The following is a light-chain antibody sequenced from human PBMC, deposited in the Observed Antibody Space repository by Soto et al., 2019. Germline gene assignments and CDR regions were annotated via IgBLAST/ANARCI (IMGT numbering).Light chain of an antibody. CDR3: SSYTSTYSLV. CDR1: IDDIGAYDY. CDR2: DVN. J-gene: IGLJ1*01. Sequence: QSVLTQPASVSGSPGQSVTISCTGTIDDIGAYDYVSWYQQRPGSAPQLIIYDVNNRPSGTSHRFPGSKSVHTAYLTISGLQSDDEATYHCSSYTSTYSLVFGTGTKVTVL. V-gene: IGLV2-14*03.